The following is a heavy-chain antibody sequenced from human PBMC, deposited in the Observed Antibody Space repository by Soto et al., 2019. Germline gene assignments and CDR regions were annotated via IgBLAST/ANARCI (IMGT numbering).Heavy chain of an antibody. Sequence: QVQLVESGGGVVQPGTSLRLSCAASGFPFNNYAMHWVRQRPGKGLDWVAVISYDGSNSYYSDSVKGRFTVSRDRSKNTLSLQMNSLRVEDTAVYYCAKGILSATFAPYAMDVWGQATTVTVSS. CDR1: GFPFNNYA. V-gene: IGHV3-30*18. D-gene: IGHD3-16*01. CDR2: ISYDGSNS. J-gene: IGHJ6*02. CDR3: AKGILSATFAPYAMDV.